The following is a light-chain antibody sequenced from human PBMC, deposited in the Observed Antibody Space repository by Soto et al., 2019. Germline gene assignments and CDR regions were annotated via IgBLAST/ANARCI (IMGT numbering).Light chain of an antibody. CDR1: TSNIGRNS. V-gene: IGLV1-44*01. CDR2: NNV. CDR3: EAGDDSLNGVV. Sequence: QSVLTQPPSASGTPGQRVTISCSGTTSNIGRNSVNWYQQLPGTAPKLLIYNNVQRPSGVPDRFSGSKSGTSASLAISGLQSEDEADYYCEAGDDSLNGVVFGGGTKLTVL. J-gene: IGLJ2*01.